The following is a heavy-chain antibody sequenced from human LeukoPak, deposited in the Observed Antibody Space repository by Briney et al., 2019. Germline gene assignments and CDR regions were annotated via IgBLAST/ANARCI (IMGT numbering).Heavy chain of an antibody. CDR3: AKDIADNGYDSGGFDY. V-gene: IGHV3-9*03. Sequence: GRSLRLSCAASGFTFDDYAMHWVRQAPGKGLEWVSGISWNSGSIGYADSVKGRFTISRDNAKNSLYLQMNSLRAEDMALYYCAKDIADNGYDSGGFDYWGQGTLVTVSS. CDR2: ISWNSGSI. J-gene: IGHJ4*02. D-gene: IGHD5-12*01. CDR1: GFTFDDYA.